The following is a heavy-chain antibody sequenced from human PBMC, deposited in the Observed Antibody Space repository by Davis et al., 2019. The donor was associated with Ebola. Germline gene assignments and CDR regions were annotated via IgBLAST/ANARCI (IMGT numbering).Heavy chain of an antibody. J-gene: IGHJ6*02. Sequence: PGGSLRLSCAASGFSISTYSFNWVRQAPGKGLEWISYISSSSNTIYYADSVKGRFTISRDNAKNSLYLQMNSLRDEDTALYYCARDPSVTGIYYYYGLDVWGQGTPVTVSS. CDR2: ISSSSNTI. D-gene: IGHD1-20*01. V-gene: IGHV3-48*02. CDR1: GFSISTYS. CDR3: ARDPSVTGIYYYYGLDV.